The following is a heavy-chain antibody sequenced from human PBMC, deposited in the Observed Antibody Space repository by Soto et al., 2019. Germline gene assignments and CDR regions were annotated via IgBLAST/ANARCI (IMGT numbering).Heavy chain of an antibody. J-gene: IGHJ5*02. CDR3: ATAITPGWFDP. D-gene: IGHD5-12*01. Sequence: FQGRVTMTEDTSTDTAYMELSSLRSEDTAVYYCATAITPGWFDPWGQGTLVTVSS. V-gene: IGHV1-24*01.